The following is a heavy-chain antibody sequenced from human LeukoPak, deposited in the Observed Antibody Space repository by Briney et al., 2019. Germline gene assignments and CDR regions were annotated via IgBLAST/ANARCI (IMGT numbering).Heavy chain of an antibody. CDR3: AKSSSSGWSLDY. V-gene: IGHV3-30*18. CDR1: RFTFSNYS. J-gene: IGHJ4*02. CDR2: ISYDGSNK. Sequence: GRSLRLSCAASRFTFSNYSMHWVRQAPGKGLEWVAVISYDGSNKYYADSVKGRFTISRDNSKNTLYLQINSLRAEDTAVYYCAKSSSSGWSLDYWGQGTLVTVSS. D-gene: IGHD6-19*01.